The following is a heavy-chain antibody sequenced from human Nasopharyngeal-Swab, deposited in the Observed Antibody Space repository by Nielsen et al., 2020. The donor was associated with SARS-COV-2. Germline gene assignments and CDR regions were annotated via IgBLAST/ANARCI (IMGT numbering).Heavy chain of an antibody. V-gene: IGHV3-21*01. D-gene: IGHD6-13*01. J-gene: IGHJ5*02. CDR3: AVSSWQDFDP. Sequence: GESLKISCAASGFTFSSYSMNWVRQAPGKGLEWVSSISSSSSYIYYADSVKGRFTISRDNAKNSLYLQMNSLRAEDTAVYYCAVSSWQDFDPWGQGILVTVSS. CDR1: GFTFSSYS. CDR2: ISSSSSYI.